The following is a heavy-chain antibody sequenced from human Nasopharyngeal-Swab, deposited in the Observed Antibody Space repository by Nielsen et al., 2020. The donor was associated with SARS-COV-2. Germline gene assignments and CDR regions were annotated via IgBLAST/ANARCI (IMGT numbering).Heavy chain of an antibody. Sequence: WIRQPPGKGPEWIGHIYYTGSTHYNPSHRSRVTTSVDTSKNQFSLERRSVTAADTGVYFCARLNYYFGGLYGVDVWGQGTTVTVSS. D-gene: IGHD3-10*02. J-gene: IGHJ6*02. V-gene: IGHV4-39*01. CDR2: IYYTGST. CDR3: ARLNYYFGGLYGVDV.